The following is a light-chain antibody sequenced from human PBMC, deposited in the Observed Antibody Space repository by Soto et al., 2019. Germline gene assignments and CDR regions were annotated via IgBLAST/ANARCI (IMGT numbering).Light chain of an antibody. Sequence: QSALTQPPSASGSPGQSVTISCTGTSSDVGGYNYVSWYQQHPGKAPNLMIYDVSKRPSGVPDRFSGSKSGNTASLTVSGLQAEDEADYYCSSYAGSNKVVFGGGTKLTVL. J-gene: IGLJ2*01. CDR3: SSYAGSNKVV. V-gene: IGLV2-8*01. CDR2: DVS. CDR1: SSDVGGYNY.